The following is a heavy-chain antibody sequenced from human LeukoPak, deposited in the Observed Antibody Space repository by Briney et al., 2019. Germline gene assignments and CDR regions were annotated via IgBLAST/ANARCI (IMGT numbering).Heavy chain of an antibody. V-gene: IGHV4-34*01. Sequence: SETLSLTCAVYGGSFSGYYWSWIRQPPGKGLEWIGEINHSGSTNYNPSLKSRVTISVDTSKNQFSLKLSSVTAADTAVYYCARDDEREGGSYPAWYFDLWGRGTLVTVSS. J-gene: IGHJ2*01. CDR3: ARDDEREGGSYPAWYFDL. D-gene: IGHD1-26*01. CDR2: INHSGST. CDR1: GGSFSGYY.